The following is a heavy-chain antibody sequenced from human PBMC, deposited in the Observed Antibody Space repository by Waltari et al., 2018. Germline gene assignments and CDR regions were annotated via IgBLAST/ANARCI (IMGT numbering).Heavy chain of an antibody. Sequence: QVQLQESGPGLVKPSETLSLTCAVSGYSISSGYYWGWIRQPPGKGLEWIGSIYHSGSTYSNPSRKSRVTISVDTSKNQFSLKLSSVTAADTAVYYCARRGVGLPIDYWGQGTLVTVSS. CDR3: ARRGVGLPIDY. D-gene: IGHD3-10*01. CDR2: IYHSGST. CDR1: GYSISSGYY. V-gene: IGHV4-38-2*01. J-gene: IGHJ4*02.